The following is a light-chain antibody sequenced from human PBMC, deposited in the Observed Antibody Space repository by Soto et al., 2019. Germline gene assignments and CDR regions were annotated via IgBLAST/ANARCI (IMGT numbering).Light chain of an antibody. CDR1: SSDVGSYNL. J-gene: IGLJ2*01. CDR3: CSYAGSGVI. V-gene: IGLV2-23*01. CDR2: EGT. Sequence: QSALTQPASVSGSPGQSITISCTGTSSDVGSYNLVSWYQQHPGKAPKLMIYEGTERPSGVSNRFSGSKSANTASLTISGLQAEDEADYYCCSYAGSGVIFGGGTKLTVL.